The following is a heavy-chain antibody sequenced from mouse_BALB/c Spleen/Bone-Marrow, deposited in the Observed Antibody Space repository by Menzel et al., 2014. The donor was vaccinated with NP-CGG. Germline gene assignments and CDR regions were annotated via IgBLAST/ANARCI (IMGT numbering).Heavy chain of an antibody. J-gene: IGHJ2*01. CDR3: ARGLYGDSVY. D-gene: IGHD2-13*01. CDR2: IDPSDSYT. V-gene: IGHV1-69*02. Sequence: QVQLQQSGADLVKPGASVKLSCKASGYTFTSYWMHWVKQRPGQGLEWIGEIDPSDSYTNYNQKFKGKATLTVDKSSSTAYMQLSSLTSEDSAVYYCARGLYGDSVYWGQGTTLTVPS. CDR1: GYTFTSYW.